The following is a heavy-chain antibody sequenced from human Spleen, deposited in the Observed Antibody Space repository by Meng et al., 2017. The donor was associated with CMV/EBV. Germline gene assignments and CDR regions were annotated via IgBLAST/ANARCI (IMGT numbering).Heavy chain of an antibody. Sequence: AGDTFSSYPVSWIRQAPGQGLEWMGGIFPIFRTAKNAQKFQGRVTITTDESTSTVYMELSRLRFEDTAVYYCARDLTSPTGERWFDPWGQGTLVTVSS. CDR1: GDTFSSYP. D-gene: IGHD3-16*01. CDR3: ARDLTSPTGERWFDP. V-gene: IGHV1-69*05. CDR2: IFPIFRTA. J-gene: IGHJ5*02.